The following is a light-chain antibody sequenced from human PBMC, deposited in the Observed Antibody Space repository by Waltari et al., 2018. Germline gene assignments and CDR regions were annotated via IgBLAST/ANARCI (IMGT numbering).Light chain of an antibody. CDR3: QHYDTSPPTYT. CDR1: QSFSSSY. J-gene: IGKJ2*01. CDR2: GAS. V-gene: IGKV3-20*01. Sequence: EIVLTQSPGTLSLSPGERATLSCRASQSFSSSYLAWYQQKPGQAPRLLIYGASSRATGIPDRFSGSGSGTDFTLTISRLEPEDFAVYYCQHYDTSPPTYTFGQGTKLEIK.